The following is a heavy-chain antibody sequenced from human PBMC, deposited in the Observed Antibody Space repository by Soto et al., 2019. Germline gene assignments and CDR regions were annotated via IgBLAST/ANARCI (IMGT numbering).Heavy chain of an antibody. Sequence: SETLSLTCAVYGGSFSGYYWSWIRQPPGKGLEWIGEINHRGSTNYNPSLKSRVTISVDTSKNQFSLKLSSVPAADTAVYYCARGDSNVLRYLDWPPSPNWFDPWXQGTLVTVSS. CDR3: ARGDSNVLRYLDWPPSPNWFDP. CDR1: GGSFSGYY. CDR2: INHRGST. D-gene: IGHD3-9*01. V-gene: IGHV4-34*01. J-gene: IGHJ5*02.